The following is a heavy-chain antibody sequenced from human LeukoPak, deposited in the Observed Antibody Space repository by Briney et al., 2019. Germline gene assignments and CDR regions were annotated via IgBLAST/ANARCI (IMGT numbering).Heavy chain of an antibody. V-gene: IGHV3-64*01. CDR1: GFAFNNYA. CDR3: ARSESGRWLQLGY. CDR2: ISSNGGST. J-gene: IGHJ4*02. Sequence: GGSLRLSCAASGFAFNNYAMHWVRQAPGEGLEYVSAISSNGGSTYYANSVKGRFTISRDNSKNTLYLQMGSLRAEDMAVYYCARSESGRWLQLGYWGQGTLVTVSS. D-gene: IGHD5-24*01.